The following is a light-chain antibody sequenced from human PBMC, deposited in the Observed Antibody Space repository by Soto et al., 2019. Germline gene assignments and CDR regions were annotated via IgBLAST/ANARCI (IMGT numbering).Light chain of an antibody. J-gene: IGKJ2*01. CDR1: QMIARW. CDR3: LQYNTFPHT. V-gene: IGKV1-5*01. Sequence: IQMTQSPSTLSASGGDTVTRTCRSSQMIARWLAWYQQKPGTAPRLIIYDATSLQSGVPSRFSASASGTDFTLTISSLHPDDFATYYCLQYNTFPHTFGQGTKLEI. CDR2: DAT.